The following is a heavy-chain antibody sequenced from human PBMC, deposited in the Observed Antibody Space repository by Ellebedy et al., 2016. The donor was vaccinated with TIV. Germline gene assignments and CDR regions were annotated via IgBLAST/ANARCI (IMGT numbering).Heavy chain of an antibody. Sequence: GGSLRLXCAASGFTFSSFWMQWVRQAPGQGLEWVANIRQDGNEKYYADSVKGRFTISRDNARNSLLLQMNSLRAEDTAIYYCARRYFDLWGRGTLVTVSS. J-gene: IGHJ2*01. CDR2: IRQDGNEK. CDR1: GFTFSSFW. CDR3: ARRYFDL. V-gene: IGHV3-7*01.